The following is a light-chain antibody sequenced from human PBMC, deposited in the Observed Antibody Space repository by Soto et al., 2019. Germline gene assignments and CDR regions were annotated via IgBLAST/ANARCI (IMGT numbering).Light chain of an antibody. V-gene: IGLV1-47*01. J-gene: IGLJ3*02. CDR2: RNN. CDR1: SSNIGNNY. Sequence: QAVVTQPPSASGTPGQRVTISCSGSSSNIGNNYVYWYQQVPRTAPKLLIYRNNQRPSGVPDRFSGSKSGTSASLAISGLRAEDESDFYCAAWDDSLSGWVFGGGTKLTVL. CDR3: AAWDDSLSGWV.